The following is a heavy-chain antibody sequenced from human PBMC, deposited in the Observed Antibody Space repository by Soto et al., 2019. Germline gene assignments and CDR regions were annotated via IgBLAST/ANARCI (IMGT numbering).Heavy chain of an antibody. CDR3: ASFTYYYDSSGYYGRLDYYYGMDV. CDR1: GFTFSSYW. V-gene: IGHV3-74*01. D-gene: IGHD3-22*01. Sequence: HPGGSLSLSCAASGFTFSSYWMHWVRQAPGKGLVWVSRINSDGSSTSYADSVKGRFTISRDNAKNTLYLQMNSLRAEDTAVYYCASFTYYYDSSGYYGRLDYYYGMDVWGQGTTVTVSS. J-gene: IGHJ6*02. CDR2: INSDGSST.